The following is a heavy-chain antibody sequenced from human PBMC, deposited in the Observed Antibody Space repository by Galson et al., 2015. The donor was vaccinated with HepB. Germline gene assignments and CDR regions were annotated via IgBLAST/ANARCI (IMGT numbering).Heavy chain of an antibody. D-gene: IGHD6-13*01. CDR2: IYYSGST. V-gene: IGHV4-39*01. CDR3: ARVLGGDSSSWQVEIYYFDY. Sequence: SETLSLTCTVSGGSISSSSYYWAWIRQPQGKGLEWIGSIYYSGSTYYNPSLKSRVTISVDTSKNQFSLKLSSVTAADTAVYYCARVLGGDSSSWQVEIYYFDYWGQGTLVTVSS. CDR1: GGSISSSSYY. J-gene: IGHJ4*02.